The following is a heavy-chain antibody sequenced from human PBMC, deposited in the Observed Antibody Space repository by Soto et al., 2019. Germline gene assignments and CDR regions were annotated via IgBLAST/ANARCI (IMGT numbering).Heavy chain of an antibody. CDR1: GFTFSSYD. D-gene: IGHD1-26*01. Sequence: GGSLRLSCAASGFTFSSYDMHWVRQATGKGLEWVSAIGTAGDTYYPGSVKGRFTISRENAKNSLYLQMNSLRAEDTAVYYCARSVRTNWVGATISYGYGMDVWGQGTTVTVSS. CDR2: IGTAGDT. V-gene: IGHV3-13*01. J-gene: IGHJ6*02. CDR3: ARSVRTNWVGATISYGYGMDV.